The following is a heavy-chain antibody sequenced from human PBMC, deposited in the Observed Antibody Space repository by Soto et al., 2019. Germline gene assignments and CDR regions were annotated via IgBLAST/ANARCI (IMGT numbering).Heavy chain of an antibody. CDR1: GYTFTSYG. CDR2: ISAYNGNT. CDR3: AREGVVEVAATQHYYYYYGIDV. J-gene: IGHJ6*02. V-gene: IGHV1-18*01. D-gene: IGHD2-15*01. Sequence: QVQLVQSGAEVKKPGASVKVSCKASGYTFTSYGISWVRQAPGQGLEWMGWISAYNGNTNYAQKHQGRDHLNTDTSTNTASMELRSLGSHDPDVYYCAREGVVEVAATQHYYYYYGIDVWGQGTTVTVSS.